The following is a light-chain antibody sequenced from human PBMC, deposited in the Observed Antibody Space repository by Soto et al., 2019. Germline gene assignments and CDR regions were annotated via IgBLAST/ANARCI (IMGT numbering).Light chain of an antibody. CDR2: EVS. CDR3: SSYAGSLYV. CDR1: SSDVGGYNY. Sequence: QSVLTQPPSASGSPGQSVTISCTGTSSDVGGYNYVSWYQQHPGKAPKLMIYEVSKRPSGVPDRFSGSKSGNTASLTVSGLQAEDEADYYCSSYAGSLYVFGTVTKVTVL. J-gene: IGLJ1*01. V-gene: IGLV2-8*01.